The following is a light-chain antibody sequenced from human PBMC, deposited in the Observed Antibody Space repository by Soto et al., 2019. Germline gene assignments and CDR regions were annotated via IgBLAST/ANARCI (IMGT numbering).Light chain of an antibody. J-gene: IGKJ4*01. CDR3: QQSYGTPLT. CDR2: AAS. CDR1: QSISNY. Sequence: DMAMTQSPSSLSASVGDRVTITCRASQSISNYLNWYQHKPGEVPKLLIYAASSLQSGVPTRFSGSGSGTHFTLTINSLQPEDFATYYCQQSYGTPLTFGGGTKIEIK. V-gene: IGKV1-39*01.